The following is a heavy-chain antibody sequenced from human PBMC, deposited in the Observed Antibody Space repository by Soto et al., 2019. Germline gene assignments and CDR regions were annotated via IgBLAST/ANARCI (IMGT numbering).Heavy chain of an antibody. D-gene: IGHD2-2*01. CDR1: GFTFNNAW. V-gene: IGHV3-15*01. CDR2: IRSKTDGGTT. CDR3: TTEYCGTTSCWDLFDY. J-gene: IGHJ4*02. Sequence: EVQLVESGGGLVKPGGSLRLSCAASGFTFNNAWMSWVRQAPGKGLEWVGRIRSKTDGGTTDYAAPVKGRVTISRDDSKNTLYLQMNSLKTEDTAVYYCTTEYCGTTSCWDLFDYWGQGTLVTVSS.